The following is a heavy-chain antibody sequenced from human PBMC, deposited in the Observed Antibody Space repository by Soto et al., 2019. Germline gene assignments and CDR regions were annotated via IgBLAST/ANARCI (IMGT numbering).Heavy chain of an antibody. CDR3: ARDVSTSSRYYYYYMHV. V-gene: IGHV3-21*01. D-gene: IGHD6-19*01. CDR1: GFTFSSYS. Sequence: GGSLRLSCAASGFTFSSYSMNWVRQAPGKGLEWVSSISSSSSYIYYADSVKGRFTISRDNAKNSLYLQMNSLRAEDTAVYYCARDVSTSSRYYYYYMHVWGKGTSVSVSS. J-gene: IGHJ6*03. CDR2: ISSSSSYI.